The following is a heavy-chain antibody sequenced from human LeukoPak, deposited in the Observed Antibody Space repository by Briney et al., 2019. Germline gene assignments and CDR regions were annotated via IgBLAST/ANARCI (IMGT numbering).Heavy chain of an antibody. CDR2: INHSGST. CDR3: AREARSGYYDYWYFDL. D-gene: IGHD3-22*01. J-gene: IGHJ2*01. Sequence: SETLSLTCAVYGGSFSGYYWSWIRQPPGKGLEWIGEINHSGSTNYNPSLKSRVTISVDTSKNRFSLKLSSVTAADTAVYYCAREARSGYYDYWYFDLWGRGTLVTVSS. CDR1: GGSFSGYY. V-gene: IGHV4-34*01.